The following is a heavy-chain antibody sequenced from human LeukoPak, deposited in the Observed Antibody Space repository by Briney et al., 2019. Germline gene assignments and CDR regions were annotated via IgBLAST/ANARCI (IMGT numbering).Heavy chain of an antibody. D-gene: IGHD6-19*01. CDR3: ARGGHGYSSGWLFDY. J-gene: IGHJ4*02. CDR1: GGSFSGYY. CDR2: INHSGST. Sequence: PSETLSLTCAVYGGSFSGYYWSWIRQPPGKGLEWIGVINHSGSTNYNPSLKSRVTISVDTSKNQFSLKLSSVTAADTAVYYCARGGHGYSSGWLFDYWGQGTLVTVSS. V-gene: IGHV4-34*01.